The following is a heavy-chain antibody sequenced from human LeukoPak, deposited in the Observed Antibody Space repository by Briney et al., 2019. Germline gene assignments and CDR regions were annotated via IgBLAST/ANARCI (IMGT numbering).Heavy chain of an antibody. CDR1: GGSISSSSYY. D-gene: IGHD2-21*02. V-gene: IGHV4-39*07. J-gene: IGHJ3*02. CDR2: IYYSGST. Sequence: SETLSLTCTVSGGSISSSSYYWGWIRQPPGKGLEWIGSIYYSGSTYYNPSLKSRVTISVDTSKNQFSLRLSSVTAADTAVYYCAGAYCGGDCYSGRTFDIWGQGTMVTVSS. CDR3: AGAYCGGDCYSGRTFDI.